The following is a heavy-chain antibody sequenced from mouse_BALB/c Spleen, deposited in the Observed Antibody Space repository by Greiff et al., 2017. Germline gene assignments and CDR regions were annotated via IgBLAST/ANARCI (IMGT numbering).Heavy chain of an antibody. CDR2: INPSNGGT. Sequence: VQLQQSGAELVKPGASVKLSCKASGYTFTSYYMYWVKQRPGQGLEWIGEINPSNGGTNFNEKFKSKATLTVDKSSSTAYMQLSSLTSEDSAVYYCTRGEDYDGYFDYWGQGTTLTVSS. J-gene: IGHJ2*01. CDR1: GYTFTSYY. CDR3: TRGEDYDGYFDY. D-gene: IGHD2-4*01. V-gene: IGHV1S81*02.